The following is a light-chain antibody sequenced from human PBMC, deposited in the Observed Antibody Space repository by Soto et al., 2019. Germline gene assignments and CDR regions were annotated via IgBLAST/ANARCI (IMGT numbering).Light chain of an antibody. Sequence: EIVMAQSPATLSVSPGERATLSCRASQSVSSNLAWYQQKPGQAPRLLIFGASTRATGIPARFSGSGSGTEFTLTINSLQSEDFAVYYCQHYNNWPLTFGGGTKVEIK. J-gene: IGKJ4*01. V-gene: IGKV3-15*01. CDR1: QSVSSN. CDR2: GAS. CDR3: QHYNNWPLT.